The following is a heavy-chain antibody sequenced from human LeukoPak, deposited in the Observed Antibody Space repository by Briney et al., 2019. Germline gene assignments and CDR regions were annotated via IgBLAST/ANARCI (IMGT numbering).Heavy chain of an antibody. V-gene: IGHV3-48*01. Sequence: GGSLRLSCAASGFTFSSYSMNWVRQAAGKGLEWVSYISSSSTIYYADSVKGRFTISRDNAKNSLYLQMNSLRAEDTAVYYCARESANYIVVVVAANYYGMDVWGQGTTVTASS. CDR3: ARESANYIVVVVAANYYGMDV. D-gene: IGHD2-15*01. CDR2: ISSSSTI. J-gene: IGHJ6*02. CDR1: GFTFSSYS.